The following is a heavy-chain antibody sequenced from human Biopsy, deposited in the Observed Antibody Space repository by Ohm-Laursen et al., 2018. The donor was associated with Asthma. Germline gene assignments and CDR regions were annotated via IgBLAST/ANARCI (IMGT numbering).Heavy chain of an antibody. V-gene: IGHV1-46*01. Sequence: ASVEVSCNASGYTFTNYYIHWVRQAPGQGLEWVGIINPSGGDTSYPQKFQGRVSVTMDTSTSTVSMELSSLRSEDTAVYYCALSQFDYWGQGTLLTVSS. CDR3: ALSQFDY. CDR2: INPSGGDT. CDR1: GYTFTNYY. J-gene: IGHJ4*02.